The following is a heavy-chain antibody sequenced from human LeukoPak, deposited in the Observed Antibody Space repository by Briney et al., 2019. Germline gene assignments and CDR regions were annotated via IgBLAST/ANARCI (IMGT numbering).Heavy chain of an antibody. CDR3: AASRREVGGSVPYYFDY. Sequence: GGSLRLSCAASGFTFSSYAMSWVRQAPGKGLEWVSAISGSGGSTYYADSVKGRFTISRDNSKNTLYLQMNSLRAEDTAVYYYAASRREVGGSVPYYFDYWGQGTLVTVSS. CDR2: ISGSGGST. CDR1: GFTFSSYA. J-gene: IGHJ4*02. V-gene: IGHV3-23*01. D-gene: IGHD3-16*01.